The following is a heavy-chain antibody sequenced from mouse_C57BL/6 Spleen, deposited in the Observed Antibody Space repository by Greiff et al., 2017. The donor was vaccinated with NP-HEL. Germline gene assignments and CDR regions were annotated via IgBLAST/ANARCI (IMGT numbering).Heavy chain of an antibody. J-gene: IGHJ1*03. CDR1: GYSFTDYN. V-gene: IGHV1-39*01. CDR3: ARLYGNYRYFDV. D-gene: IGHD2-1*01. CDR2: INPNYGTT. Sequence: EVQLQQSGNELVKSRNGGKRGGKNTGYSFTDYNMNWVKQSNGKSLEWIGVINPNYGTTSYNQKVKGKATLTVDQSSSTAYMQLNSLTSEDSAVYYCARLYGNYRYFDVYCTGTTVTVSS.